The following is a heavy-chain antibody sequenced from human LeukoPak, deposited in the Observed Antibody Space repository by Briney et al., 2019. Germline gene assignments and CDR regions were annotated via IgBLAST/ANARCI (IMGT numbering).Heavy chain of an antibody. D-gene: IGHD6-19*01. V-gene: IGHV4-59*01. J-gene: IGHJ6*02. CDR1: GGSISSCY. CDR2: IYYSGST. Sequence: SETLSLTCSVSGGSISSCYWSWIRQPPGKGLEWIGYIYYSGSTTYNPSLKSRVTISVDTSKNQFSLKLISVTAADTAVYYCARTKQIAVASDYYDMDVWGQGTTVIVSS. CDR3: ARTKQIAVASDYYDMDV.